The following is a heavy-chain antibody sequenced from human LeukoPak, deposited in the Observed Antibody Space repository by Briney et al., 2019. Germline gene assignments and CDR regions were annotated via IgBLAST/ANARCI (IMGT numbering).Heavy chain of an antibody. J-gene: IGHJ3*02. CDR3: AKSGIPISSTNAFDI. CDR1: GFTFSSYD. D-gene: IGHD3-10*01. CDR2: ISGSSRTT. V-gene: IGHV3-48*01. Sequence: GGSLRLSCAASGFTFSSYDMDWVRQAPGKGLEWVSYISGSSRTTYYADSVKGRFIISRDNAKNSLYLQMNSLRAEDTAVYYCAKSGIPISSTNAFDIWGQGTMVTVSS.